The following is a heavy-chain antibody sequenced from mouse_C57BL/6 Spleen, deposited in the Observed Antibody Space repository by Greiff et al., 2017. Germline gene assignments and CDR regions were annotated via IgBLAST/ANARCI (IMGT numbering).Heavy chain of an antibody. CDR2: ISSGSSTI. Sequence: DVHLVESGGGLVKPGGSLKLSCAASGFTFSDYGMHWVRQAPEKGLEWVAYISSGSSTIYYADTVKGRFTISRDNAKNTLFLQMTSLRSEDTALYYCARDSSGYLDYWGQGTTLTVSS. CDR3: ARDSSGYLDY. D-gene: IGHD3-2*02. CDR1: GFTFSDYG. J-gene: IGHJ2*01. V-gene: IGHV5-17*01.